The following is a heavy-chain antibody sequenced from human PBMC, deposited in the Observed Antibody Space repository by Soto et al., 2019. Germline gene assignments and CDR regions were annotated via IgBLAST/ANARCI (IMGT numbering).Heavy chain of an antibody. CDR3: ARALWAGVAVAGYYYYYGMDV. V-gene: IGHV1-18*01. J-gene: IGHJ6*02. CDR2: ISAYNGNT. CDR1: GYTFTSYG. Sequence: ASVKVSCKASGYTFTSYGISWGRQAPGQGLEWMGWISAYNGNTNYAQKLQGRVTMTTDTSTSTAYMELRSLRSDDTAVYYCARALWAGVAVAGYYYYYGMDVWGQGTTVTVSS. D-gene: IGHD6-19*01.